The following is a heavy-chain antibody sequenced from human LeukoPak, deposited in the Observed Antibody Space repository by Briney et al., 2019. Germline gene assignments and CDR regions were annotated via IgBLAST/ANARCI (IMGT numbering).Heavy chain of an antibody. CDR2: ISVYNGNT. V-gene: IGHV1-18*01. D-gene: IGHD3-22*01. CDR1: GYTFTSYG. J-gene: IGHJ4*02. Sequence: GASVKVSXKASGYTFTSYGISWVRQAPGQGLEWMGWISVYNGNTNNAQKLQGRVTMTTDTSTSTAYMELRSLRSDDTAVYYCARVYNYYDTSGYYLGNYFDHWGRGTLVTVSS. CDR3: ARVYNYYDTSGYYLGNYFDH.